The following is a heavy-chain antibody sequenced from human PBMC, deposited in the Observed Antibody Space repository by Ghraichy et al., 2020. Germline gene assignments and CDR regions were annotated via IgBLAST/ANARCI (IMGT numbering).Heavy chain of an antibody. D-gene: IGHD3-3*02. CDR2: IHYSGNT. CDR1: GGSVSSGSYY. V-gene: IGHV4-61*01. J-gene: IGHJ4*02. Sequence: ESLNISCTVSGGSVSSGSYYWSWIRQPPGKGLEWIGYIHYSGNTNSKSSLKSRVTISVDTSKNQFSLKLTSVTAADTAVYYCARIRGYFDYWGQGTLVTVSS. CDR3: ARIRGYFDY.